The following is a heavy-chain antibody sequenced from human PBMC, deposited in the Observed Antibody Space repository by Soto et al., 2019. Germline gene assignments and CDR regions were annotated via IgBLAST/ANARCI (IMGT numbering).Heavy chain of an antibody. CDR1: GFPLEKYG. J-gene: IGHJ5*02. CDR3: AKDPGYSSSWYWFDP. D-gene: IGHD6-13*01. V-gene: IGHV3-30*18. Sequence: PGGSLRLSCAVSGFPLEKYGMHWVRQAPGKGLEWVAVISYDGSNKYYADSVKGRFTISRDNSKNTLYLQMNSLRAEDTAVYYCAKDPGYSSSWYWFDPWGQGTLVTVSS. CDR2: ISYDGSNK.